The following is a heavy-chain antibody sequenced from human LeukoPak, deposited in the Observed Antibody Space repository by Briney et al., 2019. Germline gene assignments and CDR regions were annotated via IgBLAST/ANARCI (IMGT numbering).Heavy chain of an antibody. V-gene: IGHV4-34*01. CDR2: INHSGST. CDR3: ARVGNYCSSTSCYRDWFDP. D-gene: IGHD2-2*01. CDR1: GGSFSGYY. J-gene: IGHJ5*02. Sequence: PSETLSLTCAVYGGSFSGYYWSWIRQPPGKGLEWIGEINHSGSTNYKPSLKSRVTISVDTSKNQFSLKLSSVTAADTAVYYCARVGNYCSSTSCYRDWFDPWGQGTLVTVSS.